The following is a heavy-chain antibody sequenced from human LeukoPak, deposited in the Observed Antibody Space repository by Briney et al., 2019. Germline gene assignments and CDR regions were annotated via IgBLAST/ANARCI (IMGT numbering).Heavy chain of an antibody. CDR3: ALSPYYYDSSGYPINYYGMDV. V-gene: IGHV3-9*01. CDR2: ISWNSGSI. CDR1: GFTFDDYA. Sequence: GRSLRLSCAASGFTFDDYAMHWVRQAPGKGLEWVSGISWNSGSIGYADSVKGRFTISRDNAKNSLYLQMNNLRAEDTALYYCALSPYYYDSSGYPINYYGMDVWGQGTTVTVSS. D-gene: IGHD3-22*01. J-gene: IGHJ6*02.